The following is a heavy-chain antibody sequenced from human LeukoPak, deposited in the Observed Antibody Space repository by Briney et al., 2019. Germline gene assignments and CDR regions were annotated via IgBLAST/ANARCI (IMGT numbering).Heavy chain of an antibody. D-gene: IGHD3-3*01. CDR3: ARDLSGVVIIHYGMDV. CDR2: IIPIFGIA. Sequence: SVKVSRKASGGTFSSYAISWVRQAPGQGLEWMGRIIPIFGIANYAQKFQGRVTITADKSTSTAYMGLSSLRSEDTAVYYCARDLSGVVIIHYGMDVWGQGTTVTVSS. J-gene: IGHJ6*02. CDR1: GGTFSSYA. V-gene: IGHV1-69*04.